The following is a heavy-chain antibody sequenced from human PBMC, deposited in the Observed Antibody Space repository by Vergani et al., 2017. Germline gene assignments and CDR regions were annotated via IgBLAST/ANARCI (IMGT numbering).Heavy chain of an antibody. D-gene: IGHD1-20*01. CDR2: IYYSGST. V-gene: IGHV4-59*01. CDR3: ARWVWTYNWNDVYWFDP. J-gene: IGHJ5*02. Sequence: QVQLQESGPGLVKPSETLSLTCTVSGGSISSYYWSWIRQPPGKGLEWIGYIYYSGSTNYNPSLKSRVTISVDTSKNQFSLKLSSVTAADTAVYYCARWVWTYNWNDVYWFDPWGQGTLVTVSS. CDR1: GGSISSYY.